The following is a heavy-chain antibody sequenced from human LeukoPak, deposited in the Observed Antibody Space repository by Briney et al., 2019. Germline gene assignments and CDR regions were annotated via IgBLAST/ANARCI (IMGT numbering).Heavy chain of an antibody. Sequence: SETLSLTCAVYGGSFSGYYWSWIGQPPGKGLEWIGEINHSGSTNYNPSLKSGGTISVHPSNNQFSLKLSSLTAADTAVYYCARGTRRKNYYYDSSGYSLYNWFDPWGQGTLVTVSS. CDR3: ARGTRRKNYYYDSSGYSLYNWFDP. CDR2: INHSGST. J-gene: IGHJ5*02. CDR1: GGSFSGYY. D-gene: IGHD3-22*01. V-gene: IGHV4-34*01.